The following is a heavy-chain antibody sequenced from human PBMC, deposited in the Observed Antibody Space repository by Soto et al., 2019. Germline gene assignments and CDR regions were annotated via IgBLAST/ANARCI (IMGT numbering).Heavy chain of an antibody. Sequence: GGSLRLSCAASGFTFSSYAMHWVRQAPGKGLEWVAVISYDGSNKYYADSVKGRFTISRDNSKNTLYLQMNSLRAEDTAVYYCARDWAPEIYCSGGSCYVGDHRGVPAYWGQGTLVTVSS. CDR2: ISYDGSNK. J-gene: IGHJ4*02. V-gene: IGHV3-30-3*01. CDR3: ARDWAPEIYCSGGSCYVGDHRGVPAY. CDR1: GFTFSSYA. D-gene: IGHD2-15*01.